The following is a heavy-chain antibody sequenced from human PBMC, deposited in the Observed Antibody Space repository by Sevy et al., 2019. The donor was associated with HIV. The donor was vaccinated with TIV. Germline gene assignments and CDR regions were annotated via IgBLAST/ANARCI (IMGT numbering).Heavy chain of an antibody. V-gene: IGHV1-69*13. J-gene: IGHJ4*02. Sequence: ASVKVSCKVSGYTLTKLSIHCVRQAPGKGLEWMGGIIPIFGTANYAQKFQGRVTITADESTSTAYMELSSLRSEDTAVYYCARDHVDAYCSSTSCSAPFDYWGQGTLVTVSS. CDR1: GYTLTKLS. CDR3: ARDHVDAYCSSTSCSAPFDY. D-gene: IGHD2-2*01. CDR2: IIPIFGTA.